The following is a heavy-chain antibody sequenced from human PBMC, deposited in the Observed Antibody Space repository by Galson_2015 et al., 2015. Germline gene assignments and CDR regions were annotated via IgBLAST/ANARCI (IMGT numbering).Heavy chain of an antibody. Sequence: SLRLSCAASGFPFSSYGMHWVRQAPGKGLEWVALISFDGNNKYYADSVKGRFTITRDNSKNTLYLQVNSLRTDDTALYYCAGTATTGTRVNAVGGVFDSWGQGTLVTVSS. V-gene: IGHV3-30*03. CDR2: ISFDGNNK. CDR3: AGTATTGTRVNAVGGVFDS. CDR1: GFPFSSYG. J-gene: IGHJ4*02. D-gene: IGHD3-16*01.